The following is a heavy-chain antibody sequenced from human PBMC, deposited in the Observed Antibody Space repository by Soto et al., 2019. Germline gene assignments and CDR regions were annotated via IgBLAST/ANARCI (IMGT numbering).Heavy chain of an antibody. CDR1: GGSISSGDYY. CDR2: IYYSGST. CDR3: ARASTVVEPIDY. D-gene: IGHD1-1*01. V-gene: IGHV4-30-4*01. Sequence: TSETLSLTCTVSGGSISSGDYYWSWIRQPPGKGLEWIGYIYYSGSTYYNPSLKSRVTISVDTSKNQFSLKLSSVTAADTAVYYCARASTVVEPIDYWGQGTLVTVSS. J-gene: IGHJ4*02.